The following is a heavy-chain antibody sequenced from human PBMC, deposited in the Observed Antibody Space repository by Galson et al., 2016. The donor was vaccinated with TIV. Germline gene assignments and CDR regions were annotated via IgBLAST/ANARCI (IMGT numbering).Heavy chain of an antibody. CDR2: IYDGSHK. Sequence: SLRLSCAASGFTFSSYDMHWVRQAPGKGLEWVAVIYDGSHKHYAGSVKGRFTISRDNSKTTLDLQMNSLGAEDTAVYYCAKEENSGYYPNDAFDIWGQGTTVTVSS. V-gene: IGHV3-30*18. CDR3: AKEENSGYYPNDAFDI. CDR1: GFTFSSYD. D-gene: IGHD3-22*01. J-gene: IGHJ3*02.